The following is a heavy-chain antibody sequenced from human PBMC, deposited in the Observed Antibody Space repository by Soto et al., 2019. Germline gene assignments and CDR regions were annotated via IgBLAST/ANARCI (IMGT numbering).Heavy chain of an antibody. D-gene: IGHD1-7*01. CDR3: ARDRRITGTTLDY. J-gene: IGHJ4*02. CDR2: IYSGGST. CDR1: GFTVSSNY. V-gene: IGHV3-66*01. Sequence: GGSLRLSCAASGFTVSSNYMSWVRQAPGKGLEWVSVIYSGGSTYYADSVKGRFTISRDNSKNTLYLQMNSLRAEDTAVYYCARDRRITGTTLDYWGQGTLVTVS.